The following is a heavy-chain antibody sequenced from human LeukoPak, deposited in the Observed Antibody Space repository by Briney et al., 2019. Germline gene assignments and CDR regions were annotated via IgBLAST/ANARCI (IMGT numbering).Heavy chain of an antibody. V-gene: IGHV1-18*01. CDR1: GYTFTNYG. CDR2: ISTYNGNT. CDR3: ATYSYAYGMDV. Sequence: ASVKVSCKTSGYTFTNYGISWVRQAPGQGLEWMGWISTYNGNTNYAQKLQGRVTMTTDTSTWTAYMELRSLRSDDTAVYYCATYSYAYGMDVWGQGTTVTVSS. D-gene: IGHD5-18*01. J-gene: IGHJ6*02.